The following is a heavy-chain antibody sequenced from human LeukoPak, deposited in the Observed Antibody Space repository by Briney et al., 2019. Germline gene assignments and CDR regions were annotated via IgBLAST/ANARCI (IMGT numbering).Heavy chain of an antibody. CDR2: ITSSSSI. CDR1: GFTFSSYS. CDR3: ARGRLGTDFDY. D-gene: IGHD7-27*01. J-gene: IGHJ4*02. V-gene: IGHV3-48*02. Sequence: PGGSLRLSCAASGFTFSSYSMSWVRQAPGKGLEWVSHITSSSSIYHADSVKGRFTISRDNAKTSLYLQMNSLRDEDTAVYYCARGRLGTDFDYWGQGTLVTVSS.